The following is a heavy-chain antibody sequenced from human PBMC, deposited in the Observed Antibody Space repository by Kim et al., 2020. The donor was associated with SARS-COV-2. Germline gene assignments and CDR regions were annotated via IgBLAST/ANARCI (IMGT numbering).Heavy chain of an antibody. Sequence: VKGRFTISRDNSKNTLYLQMNSLGAEDTAVYYCAKDPYYYDSRGTDAFDIWGQGTMVTVSS. J-gene: IGHJ3*02. D-gene: IGHD3-22*01. V-gene: IGHV3-23*01. CDR3: AKDPYYYDSRGTDAFDI.